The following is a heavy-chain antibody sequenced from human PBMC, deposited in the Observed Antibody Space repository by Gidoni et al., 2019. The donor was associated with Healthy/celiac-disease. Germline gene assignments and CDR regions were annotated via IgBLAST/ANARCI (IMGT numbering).Heavy chain of an antibody. Sequence: EVQLVESGGVVVQPGGSLRLSCAASGFTFDDYTMHRVRQAPGKGLEWVSLISWDGGSTYYADSVKGRFTISRDNSKNSLYLQMNSLRTEDTALYYCARYCSSTSCYTSDAFDIWGQGTMVTVSS. CDR2: ISWDGGST. V-gene: IGHV3-43*01. CDR3: ARYCSSTSCYTSDAFDI. J-gene: IGHJ3*02. CDR1: GFTFDDYT. D-gene: IGHD2-2*02.